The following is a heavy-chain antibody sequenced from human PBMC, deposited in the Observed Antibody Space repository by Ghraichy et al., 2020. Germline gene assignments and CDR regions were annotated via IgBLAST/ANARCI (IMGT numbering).Heavy chain of an antibody. J-gene: IGHJ6*02. V-gene: IGHV6-1*01. Sequence: SQTLSLTCAISGDNVSSSSAAWNWVRQSPSRGLEWLGRTYYRSKFYDDYAPSVKSRIIIKADTSRNHFSLHLNSVNPDDTAVYYCTRKVSAPGENRYYHAMDVWGPGTTVTVSS. CDR2: TYYRSKFYD. CDR3: TRKVSAPGENRYYHAMDV. CDR1: GDNVSSSSAA. D-gene: IGHD2/OR15-2a*01.